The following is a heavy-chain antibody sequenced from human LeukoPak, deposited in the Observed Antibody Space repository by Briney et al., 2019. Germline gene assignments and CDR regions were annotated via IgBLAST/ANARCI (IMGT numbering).Heavy chain of an antibody. D-gene: IGHD3-22*01. V-gene: IGHV3-23*01. Sequence: PGGSLRLSCAASGFTFSSYWMSWVRQAPGKGLEWVSAISGSGGSTYYADSVKGRFTISRDNSKNTLYLQMNSLRAEDTAVYYCTTITMILVHPDYWGQGTLVTVSS. CDR3: TTITMILVHPDY. CDR1: GFTFSSYW. J-gene: IGHJ4*02. CDR2: ISGSGGST.